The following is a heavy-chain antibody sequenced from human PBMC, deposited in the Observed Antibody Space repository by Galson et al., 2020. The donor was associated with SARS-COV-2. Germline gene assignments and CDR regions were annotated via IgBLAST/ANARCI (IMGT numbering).Heavy chain of an antibody. J-gene: IGHJ4*02. D-gene: IGHD6-13*01. Sequence: SGPTLVKPTQTLTLTCTFSGFSLSTSGMCVSWIRQPPGKALEWLALIDWDDDKYYSTSLKTRLTISKDTSKNQVVLTMTNMDPVDTATYYCARIRAYSSSWPAFDYWGQGTLVTVSS. CDR3: ARIRAYSSSWPAFDY. CDR2: IDWDDDK. V-gene: IGHV2-70*01. CDR1: GFSLSTSGMC.